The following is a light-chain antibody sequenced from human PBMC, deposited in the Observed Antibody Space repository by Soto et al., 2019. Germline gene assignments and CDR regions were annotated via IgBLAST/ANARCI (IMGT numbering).Light chain of an antibody. V-gene: IGLV1-51*02. CDR3: ATWDDSLSAGV. CDR1: NSNIGNNY. J-gene: IGLJ2*01. CDR2: ENN. Sequence: QSVLTQPPSVSAAPGQKVTISCSGSNSNIGNNYVSWYQQLPRTAPKLLIYENNKRPSGIPDRFSGSKSGTSATLGITGLQTGDEADYYCATWDDSLSAGVFGGGTQLTVL.